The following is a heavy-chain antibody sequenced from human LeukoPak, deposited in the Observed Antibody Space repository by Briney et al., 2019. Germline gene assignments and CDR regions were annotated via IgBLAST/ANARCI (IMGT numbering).Heavy chain of an antibody. V-gene: IGHV4-39*01. Sequence: PSETLSLTCTVSGGSISSSSYYWGWIRQPPGKGLEWIGSIYYSGSTYYNPSLKSRVTISVDTSKNQFSLKLSSVTAADTAVYYCARHFFEGSSWCLGWFDPWGQGTLVTVSS. D-gene: IGHD6-13*01. J-gene: IGHJ5*02. CDR2: IYYSGST. CDR1: GGSISSSSYY. CDR3: ARHFFEGSSWCLGWFDP.